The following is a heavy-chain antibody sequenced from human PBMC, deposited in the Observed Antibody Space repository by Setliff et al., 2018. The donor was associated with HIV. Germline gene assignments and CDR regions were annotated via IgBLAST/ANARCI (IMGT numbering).Heavy chain of an antibody. J-gene: IGHJ6*03. Sequence: SETLSLTCTVSGGSISGYYWSWIRQPAGKGLEWIGGIYAIGSTNYNPSLKSRVTMSVDTSKNQFSMKLTSVTTADTAVYYCARAREFFHASNGYYSDNSYYYMDVWGKGTTVTVSS. V-gene: IGHV4-4*07. CDR3: ARAREFFHASNGYYSDNSYYYMDV. CDR1: GGSISGYY. CDR2: IYAIGST. D-gene: IGHD3-22*01.